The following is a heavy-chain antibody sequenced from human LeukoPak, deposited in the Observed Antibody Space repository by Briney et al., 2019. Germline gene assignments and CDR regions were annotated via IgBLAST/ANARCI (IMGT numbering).Heavy chain of an antibody. CDR3: ARTGSGSYLSLFDY. J-gene: IGHJ4*02. CDR2: INPNSGGT. V-gene: IGHV1-2*02. Sequence: ASVKVSCKASGYTFTGYYMHWVRQAPGQGLEWMGWINPNSGGTNYAQKFQGRVTMTRDTSISTAYMELSRLRSDDTAVYYCARTGSGSYLSLFDYWGQGTLVTVSS. CDR1: GYTFTGYY. D-gene: IGHD3-10*01.